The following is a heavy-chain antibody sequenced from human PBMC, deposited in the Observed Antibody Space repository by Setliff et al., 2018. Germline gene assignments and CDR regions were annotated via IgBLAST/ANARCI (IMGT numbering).Heavy chain of an antibody. D-gene: IGHD6-13*01. CDR3: ARSSLLSEQQSDAFDI. V-gene: IGHV1-46*01. J-gene: IGHJ3*02. Sequence: GASVTVSCKASGYTFTSYYMHWVRQAPGQGLAWMGIINPSGGNTKYSQKFQGRVTITRDTSASTAYMELSSLRSEDTAVYYCARSSLLSEQQSDAFDIWGQGTMVTVSS. CDR1: GYTFTSYY. CDR2: INPSGGNT.